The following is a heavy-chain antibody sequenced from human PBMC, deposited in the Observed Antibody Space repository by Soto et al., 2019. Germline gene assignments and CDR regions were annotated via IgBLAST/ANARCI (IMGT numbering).Heavy chain of an antibody. Sequence: QVHLVESGGGVVQPGRSLRLSCAASGFSFSISPMHWVRQAPGKGPEWVALISYDGTNKFNADSVKGRFSISTDNSKSTLYMQVDSLRPEDSAVYYCARDTHTAGGQHCPFNYFDSLVQGTLVTVSS. CDR2: ISYDGTNK. D-gene: IGHD2-15*01. CDR3: ARDTHTAGGQHCPFNYFDS. V-gene: IGHV3-30-3*01. CDR1: GFSFSISP. J-gene: IGHJ4*02.